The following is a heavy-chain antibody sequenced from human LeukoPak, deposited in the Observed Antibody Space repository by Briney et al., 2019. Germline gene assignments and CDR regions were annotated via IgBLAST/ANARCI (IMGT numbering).Heavy chain of an antibody. CDR3: ARGRGYSSSWYPFDY. J-gene: IGHJ4*02. CDR2: INHSGST. CDR1: GGSFSGYY. V-gene: IGHV4-34*01. D-gene: IGHD6-13*01. Sequence: SETLSLTCAVYGGSFSGYYWSWIRQPPGKGLEWIGEINHSGSTNYNPSPKSRVTISVDTSKNQFSLKLSSVTAADTAVYYCARGRGYSSSWYPFDYWGQGTLVTVSS.